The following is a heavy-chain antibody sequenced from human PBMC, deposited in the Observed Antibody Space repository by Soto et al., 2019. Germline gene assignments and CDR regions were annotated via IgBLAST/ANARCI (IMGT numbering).Heavy chain of an antibody. Sequence: QVQLVESGGGVVQPGRSLRLSCAASGFTFSSYGMHWVRQAPGKGLEWVAVISYDGSNKYYADSLKGRFTVSRDNSKNTLYLQTSSLRAEDTAVYYCVKDGSSGWPYYYGMDVWGQGTTVTVSS. CDR1: GFTFSSYG. V-gene: IGHV3-30*18. J-gene: IGHJ6*02. CDR3: VKDGSSGWPYYYGMDV. D-gene: IGHD6-19*01. CDR2: ISYDGSNK.